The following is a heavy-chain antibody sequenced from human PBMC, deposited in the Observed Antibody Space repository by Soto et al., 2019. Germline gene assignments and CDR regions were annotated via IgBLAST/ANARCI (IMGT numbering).Heavy chain of an antibody. D-gene: IGHD6-13*01. CDR2: ISSSSSYT. CDR3: ARIIAAAGGRRYFDL. Sequence: QVQLVESGGGLVKPGGSLRLSWAASGFTFSDYYMSWIGQAPGKGREWVSYISSSSSYTNYADSVKGRFTISRDNAKNSLYLQMNSLRAEDTAVYYCARIIAAAGGRRYFDLWGRGTLVTVSS. CDR1: GFTFSDYY. J-gene: IGHJ2*01. V-gene: IGHV3-11*05.